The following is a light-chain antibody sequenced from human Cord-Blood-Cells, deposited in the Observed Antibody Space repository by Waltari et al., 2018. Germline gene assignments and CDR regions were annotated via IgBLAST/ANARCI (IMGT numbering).Light chain of an antibody. V-gene: IGLV2-11*01. Sequence: QSALTQPRSVSGSPGQSVTISCTGTSSDGGGYNYVPWYQQHPGKAPKLMIYDVSKRPSGVPDRFSGSKSGNTASLTISGLQAEDEADYYCCSYAGSYRWVFGGGTKLTVL. CDR1: SSDGGGYNY. J-gene: IGLJ3*02. CDR2: DVS. CDR3: CSYAGSYRWV.